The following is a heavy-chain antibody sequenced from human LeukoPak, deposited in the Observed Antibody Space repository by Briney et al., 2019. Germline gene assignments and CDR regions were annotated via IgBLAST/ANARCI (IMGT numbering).Heavy chain of an antibody. J-gene: IGHJ6*03. D-gene: IGHD3-3*01. CDR3: AGIPVFGVVLHQEPV. CDR2: FIPVLGTA. Sequence: SVKVSCKASRGTFSDYALIWVRQAPGHGLEWMGVFIPVLGTANATQNFQDRVTITADISTNTVYMELSSLRSEDTAVYFCAGIPVFGVVLHQEPVWGKGTTVTVSS. CDR1: RGTFSDYA. V-gene: IGHV1-69*10.